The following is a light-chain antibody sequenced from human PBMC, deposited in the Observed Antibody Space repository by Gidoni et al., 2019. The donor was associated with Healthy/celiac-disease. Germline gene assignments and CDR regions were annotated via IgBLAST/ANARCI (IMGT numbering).Light chain of an antibody. J-gene: IGKJ5*01. CDR1: QSVSIN. CDR3: QQYNNWPPIT. CDR2: GAS. Sequence: DIVMTQSPATLSVSPGERATLSCRASQSVSINLAWYQQKPGQAPRLLIYGASTSATGIPARLSGSGSGTEFTITISSLQSEDFAVYYCQQYNNWPPITFGQGTRLEIK. V-gene: IGKV3-15*01.